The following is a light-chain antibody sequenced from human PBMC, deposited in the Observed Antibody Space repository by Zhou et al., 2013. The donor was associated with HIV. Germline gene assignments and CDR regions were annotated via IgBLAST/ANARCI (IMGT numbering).Light chain of an antibody. CDR3: HQYSLFPYS. J-gene: IGKJ2*01. V-gene: IGKV3D-15*01. Sequence: VMTQSPATLSVSPGERATLSCRASQSVSSNLAWYQQKPGQAPRLLIYGASSRATGIPDRFSGSGSGTDFTLTISSLQPDDSGTYYCHQYSLFPYSFGQGTKVEIK. CDR1: QSVSSN. CDR2: GAS.